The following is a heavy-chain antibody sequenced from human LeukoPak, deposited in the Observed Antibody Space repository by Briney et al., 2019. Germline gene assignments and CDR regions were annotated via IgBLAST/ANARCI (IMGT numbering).Heavy chain of an antibody. CDR3: AKGFYDSSGYTYAFDI. CDR2: ISRGTATT. J-gene: IGHJ3*02. Sequence: PGGSLRLSCAASGLTFNNYAMSWVRQAPGKGLEWVSTISRGTATTYYADSVKGRFIISRDNSKNTVYLQMNSLRAEDTAVYYCAKGFYDSSGYTYAFDIWGQGTMVTVSS. CDR1: GLTFNNYA. V-gene: IGHV3-23*01. D-gene: IGHD3-22*01.